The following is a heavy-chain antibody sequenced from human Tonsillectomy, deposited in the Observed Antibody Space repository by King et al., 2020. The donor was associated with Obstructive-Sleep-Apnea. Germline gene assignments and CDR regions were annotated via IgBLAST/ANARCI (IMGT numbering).Heavy chain of an antibody. CDR3: ARDESIEWELLFDYYYGMDV. J-gene: IGHJ6*02. CDR1: GFTFSSYA. V-gene: IGHV3-30*04. Sequence: VQLVESGGGVVQPVRSLRLSCAASGFTFSSYAMHLFRQAPGKGLEWVAVISYDGSIKYYADSVKGRFTISRDNSKTTLYLQMNSLRAEDTAVYYCARDESIEWELLFDYYYGMDVWGQGTTVTVSS. D-gene: IGHD1-26*01. CDR2: ISYDGSIK.